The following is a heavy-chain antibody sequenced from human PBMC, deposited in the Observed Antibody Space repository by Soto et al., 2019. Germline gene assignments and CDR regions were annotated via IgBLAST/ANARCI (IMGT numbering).Heavy chain of an antibody. J-gene: IGHJ6*02. CDR1: GYTFTTYD. V-gene: IGHV1-8*01. CDR2: MDPNSGST. Sequence: QAQLVQSGAEVRKPGASVKVSCKASGYTFTTYDMNWVRQAPGQGLEWLGWMDPNSGSTGYAQNFQGRITMTRNISRNTAHMELSSLQSEATAVYYCARERKFDFWRKGLDAWGQGTTVTVSS. CDR3: ARERKFDFWRKGLDA. D-gene: IGHD3-3*01.